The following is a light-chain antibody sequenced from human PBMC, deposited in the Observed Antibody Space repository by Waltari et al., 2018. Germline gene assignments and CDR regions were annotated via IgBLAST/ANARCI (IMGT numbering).Light chain of an antibody. CDR2: DIS. V-gene: IGKV3-11*01. Sequence: SRRASQSVTRYMACYQQKPGQAPRLLIYDISNRATGIPARFSGSGSGSDFTLTISSLEPEDFAVYYCHQHNNWPYTFGQGTKLEI. CDR3: HQHNNWPYT. J-gene: IGKJ2*01. CDR1: QSVTRY.